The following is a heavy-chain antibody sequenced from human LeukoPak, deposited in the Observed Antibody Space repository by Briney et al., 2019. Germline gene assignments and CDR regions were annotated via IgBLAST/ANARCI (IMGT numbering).Heavy chain of an antibody. CDR2: IYHSGST. Sequence: SETLSLTCTVSGGSISSYYWTWIRQPPGKGLEWIGYIYHSGSTNYNPSLKSRVTISIDTSKNQSSLKLSSVTAADTAVYYCASGRPLGFDYWGQGTVVTVSS. D-gene: IGHD1-26*01. CDR1: GGSISSYY. V-gene: IGHV4-59*01. CDR3: ASGRPLGFDY. J-gene: IGHJ4*02.